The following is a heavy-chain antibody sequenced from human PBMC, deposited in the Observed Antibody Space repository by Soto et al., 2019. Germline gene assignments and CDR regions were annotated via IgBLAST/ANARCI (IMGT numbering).Heavy chain of an antibody. D-gene: IGHD6-13*01. Sequence: PGGSLRLSCAASGFTFSSYDMHWVRQAIGKGLEWVSAIGTAGDTYYPGSVKGRFTISRENAKNSLYLQMNSLRAEDTAVYYCAREILISSWDYYYYYGMDVWGQGTTVTVSS. CDR1: GFTFSSYD. CDR2: IGTAGDT. V-gene: IGHV3-13*01. CDR3: AREILISSWDYYYYYGMDV. J-gene: IGHJ6*02.